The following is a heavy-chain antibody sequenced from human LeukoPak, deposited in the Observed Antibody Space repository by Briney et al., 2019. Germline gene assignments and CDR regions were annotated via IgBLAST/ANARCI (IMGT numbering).Heavy chain of an antibody. D-gene: IGHD3-16*01. Sequence: SVKVSCKASGGTFSSYAISWVRQAPGQGLEWMGGIIPIFGTANYAQKFQGRVTITADESTSTAYMELSSLRSEDTAVYYCARDRPARSPDLIMDVWGKGTTVTVSS. J-gene: IGHJ6*03. CDR1: GGTFSSYA. V-gene: IGHV1-69*13. CDR3: ARDRPARSPDLIMDV. CDR2: IIPIFGTA.